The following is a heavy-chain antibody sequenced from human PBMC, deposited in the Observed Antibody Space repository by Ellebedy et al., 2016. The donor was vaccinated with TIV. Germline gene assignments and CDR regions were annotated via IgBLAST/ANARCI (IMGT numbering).Heavy chain of an antibody. J-gene: IGHJ4*02. Sequence: GGSLRLXXAASGFAFNSYVMSWVRQAPGKGLELVSAITGSGEDTYYADSVKGRFTISRDNAKNSLYLQMNSLRAEDTAVYYCARAPYYYDSSGSPLGYWGQGTLVTVSS. V-gene: IGHV3-23*01. CDR1: GFAFNSYV. D-gene: IGHD3-22*01. CDR2: ITGSGEDT. CDR3: ARAPYYYDSSGSPLGY.